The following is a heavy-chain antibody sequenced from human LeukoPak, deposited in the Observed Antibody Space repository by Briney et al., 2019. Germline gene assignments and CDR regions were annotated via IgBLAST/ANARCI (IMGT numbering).Heavy chain of an antibody. CDR2: INHSGST. J-gene: IGHJ5*02. CDR3: ARVRRGSGWYSSKEGAFDP. CDR1: GGSLSGYY. Sequence: SETLSLTCAVYGGSLSGYYWSWIRQPPGKGLEWIGEINHSGSTNYNPSLKSRVTISVDTSKNQFSLRLSSVTAADTAVYYCARVRRGSGWYSSKEGAFDPWGQGTLVTVSS. V-gene: IGHV4-34*01. D-gene: IGHD6-13*01.